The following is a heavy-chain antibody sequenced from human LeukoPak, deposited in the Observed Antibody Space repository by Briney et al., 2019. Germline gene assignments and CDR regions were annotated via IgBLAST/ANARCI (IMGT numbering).Heavy chain of an antibody. CDR3: ARLGVTMPTPTYNWFDP. CDR1: GYSFTSYW. V-gene: IGHV5-51*01. D-gene: IGHD4/OR15-4a*01. J-gene: IGHJ5*02. CDR2: IYPGDSDT. Sequence: GESLKISCKGSGYSFTSYWIGWVRQMPGKGLEWMGIIYPGDSDTRYSPSFQGRVTISADKSISTAYLQWSSLKASDTARYYCARLGVTMPTPTYNWFDPWGQGTLVTVSS.